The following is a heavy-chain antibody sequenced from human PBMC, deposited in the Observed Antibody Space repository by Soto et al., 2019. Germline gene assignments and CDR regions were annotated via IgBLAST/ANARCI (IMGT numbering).Heavy chain of an antibody. Sequence: QVQLQESGPGLVTPSETLSLTCTVAGGSISSYYWSWIRQPPGKGLEWIGYIYNSWSTNYNPSLKSRVTISVDTSKNQFSLKLSSVTAADTAVYYCARDIPYSGYGTFDYWGQGTLVTVSS. J-gene: IGHJ4*02. D-gene: IGHD5-12*01. CDR2: IYNSWST. CDR3: ARDIPYSGYGTFDY. CDR1: GGSISSYY. V-gene: IGHV4-59*01.